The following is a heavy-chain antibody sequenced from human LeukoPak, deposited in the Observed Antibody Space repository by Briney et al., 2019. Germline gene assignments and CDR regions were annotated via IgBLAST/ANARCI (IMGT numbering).Heavy chain of an antibody. CDR3: ARVGGATAVTMYFEY. D-gene: IGHD1-26*01. CDR1: GITFSGYS. Sequence: GGSLRLSCVVSGITFSGYSMIWVRQAPGKGLEWLSFMTASGNTIFYAESVKDRFTISRDNAKKSLYLQMNSLRDEDTAVYYCARVGGATAVTMYFEYWGQGTLVTVTS. J-gene: IGHJ4*02. CDR2: MTASGNTI. V-gene: IGHV3-48*02.